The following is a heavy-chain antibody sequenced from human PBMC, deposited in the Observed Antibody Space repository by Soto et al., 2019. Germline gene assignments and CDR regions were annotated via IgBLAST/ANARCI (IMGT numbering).Heavy chain of an antibody. Sequence: SETLSLTCSVSGGPISGSYWSWIRQSPGKGLEWLGYVYYTGSTNYSPSLRSRVSISVDTSKNEFSLRLSSVTAADTAVYFCARSVAVPGAHIDYSGQGTQVTVSS. D-gene: IGHD7-27*01. CDR1: GGPISGSY. CDR2: VYYTGST. V-gene: IGHV4-59*01. CDR3: ARSVAVPGAHIDY. J-gene: IGHJ4*02.